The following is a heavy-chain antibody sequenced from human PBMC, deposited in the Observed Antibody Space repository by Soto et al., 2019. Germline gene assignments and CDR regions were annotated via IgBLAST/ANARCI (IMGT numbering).Heavy chain of an antibody. D-gene: IGHD4-17*01. CDR1: GGSMSSHF. CDR2: IYYSGTT. Sequence: PSETLSLTCTVSGGSMSSHFWNWIRQPPGKGLEWIGYIYYSGTTYYNPSLKSRVTISLDTPKNQFSLKLSSVTAADTAVYYCVSYGEKNFDFWGQGSLVTVSS. V-gene: IGHV4-59*08. CDR3: VSYGEKNFDF. J-gene: IGHJ4*02.